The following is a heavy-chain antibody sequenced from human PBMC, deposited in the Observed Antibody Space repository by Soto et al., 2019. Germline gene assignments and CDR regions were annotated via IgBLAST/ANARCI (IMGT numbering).Heavy chain of an antibody. V-gene: IGHV3-7*01. D-gene: IGHD3-22*01. J-gene: IGHJ6*02. CDR2: IKEDGSEK. Sequence: GGSLRLSCAASGFTFSTYWMSWVRHAPGKGLEWVANIKEDGSEKYYVDSVEGRFTISRDNAKNSLYLQMTSLRAEDTALYYCARGWGYFDSSGFPYLYAMDVWGQGTTVTVSS. CDR1: GFTFSTYW. CDR3: ARGWGYFDSSGFPYLYAMDV.